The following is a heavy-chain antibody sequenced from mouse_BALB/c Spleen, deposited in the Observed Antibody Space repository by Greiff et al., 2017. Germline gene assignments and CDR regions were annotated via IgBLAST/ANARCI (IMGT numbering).Heavy chain of an antibody. J-gene: IGHJ4*01. CDR3: ARRVDGSRGDAMDY. CDR1: GFTFSSYG. Sequence: EVKLVESGGDLVKPGGSLKLSCAASGFTFSSYGMSWVRQTPDKRLEWVATISSGGSYTYYPDTVKGRFTISRDNAKNTLYLQMSSLKSEDTAMYYWARRVDGSRGDAMDYWGQGTSVTVSS. V-gene: IGHV5-6*02. D-gene: IGHD1-1*01. CDR2: ISSGGSYT.